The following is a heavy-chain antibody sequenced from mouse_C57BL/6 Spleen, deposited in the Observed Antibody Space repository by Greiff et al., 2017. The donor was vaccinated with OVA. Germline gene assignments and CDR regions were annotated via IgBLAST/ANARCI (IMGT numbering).Heavy chain of an antibody. V-gene: IGHV1-15*01. D-gene: IGHD2-4*01. CDR2: IDPETGGT. Sequence: QVQLQQSGAELVRPGASVTLSCKASGYTFTDYEMHWVKQTPVHGLEWIGAIDPETGGTAYNQKFKGKAILTADKSSSTAYMELRSLTSEDSAVYYCTRRGIYYDYDLAWFAYWGQGTLVTVSA. CDR1: GYTFTDYE. J-gene: IGHJ3*01. CDR3: TRRGIYYDYDLAWFAY.